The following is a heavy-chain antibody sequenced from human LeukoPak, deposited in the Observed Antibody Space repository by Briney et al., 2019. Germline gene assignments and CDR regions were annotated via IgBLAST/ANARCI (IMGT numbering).Heavy chain of an antibody. D-gene: IGHD5-12*01. CDR2: ISYDGSKK. J-gene: IGHJ4*02. CDR1: GFTFSRYG. Sequence: GGSLRLSCAASGFTFSRYGLHWVRQAPGKGLEWVAGISYDGSKKYYADSMKGRFTISGDNSKNTLYLQMNSLRAEDTAVYYCAKDMVYSGYPSEYFDYWGQGTLVAVSS. V-gene: IGHV3-30*18. CDR3: AKDMVYSGYPSEYFDY.